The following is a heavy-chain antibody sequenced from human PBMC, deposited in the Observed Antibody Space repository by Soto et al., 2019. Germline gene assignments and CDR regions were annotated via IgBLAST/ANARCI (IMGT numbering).Heavy chain of an antibody. J-gene: IGHJ4*02. CDR1: GFSFSTYA. D-gene: IGHD2-2*01. V-gene: IGHV3-23*01. Sequence: EVQLLESGGGLVQPGGSLRLSCVASGFSFSTYAMSWVRQAPGKGLEWVSSIRDSGDSTYYADSVKGRFTISRDNSKTTLYLKMNNLRAEDTAVYYCAKILVPAAMTGFDYWGQGTLVTVSS. CDR3: AKILVPAAMTGFDY. CDR2: IRDSGDST.